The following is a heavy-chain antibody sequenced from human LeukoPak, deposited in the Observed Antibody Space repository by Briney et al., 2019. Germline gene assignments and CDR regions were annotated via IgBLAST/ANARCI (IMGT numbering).Heavy chain of an antibody. Sequence: SVKVSCKASGGTFGSYAISWVRQAPGQGLEWMGRIIPIFGIANYAQKFQGRVTITADKSTSTAYMELSSLRSEDTAVYYCARDASAGTPEYFQHWGQGTLVTVSS. CDR2: IIPIFGIA. V-gene: IGHV1-69*04. CDR3: ARDASAGTPEYFQH. CDR1: GGTFGSYA. J-gene: IGHJ1*01. D-gene: IGHD6-19*01.